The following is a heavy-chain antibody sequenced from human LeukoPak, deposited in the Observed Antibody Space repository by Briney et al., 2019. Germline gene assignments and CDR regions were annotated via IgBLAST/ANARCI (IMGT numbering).Heavy chain of an antibody. J-gene: IGHJ4*02. Sequence: GESLKISCKASGYKFTSYWIGWMRQMPGKGLEWMGVIYPSDSDTRYNVPFEGQVTISADKTINTAYLQWSSLRPSDTAVYYCAKGDGEFEYWGQGTLVTVSS. CDR2: IYPSDSDT. V-gene: IGHV5-51*01. CDR3: AKGDGEFEY. D-gene: IGHD3-10*01. CDR1: GYKFTSYW.